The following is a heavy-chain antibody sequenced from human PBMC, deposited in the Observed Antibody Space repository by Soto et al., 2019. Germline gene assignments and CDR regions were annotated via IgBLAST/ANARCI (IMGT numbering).Heavy chain of an antibody. Sequence: AGGSLSLSCAASGFTFSSYAMSWVRQAPGKGLEWVSAISGSGGSTYYADSVKGRFTISRDNSKNTLYLQMNSLRAEDTAVYYCAKAIVVVTAKPYYYGMDVWGQGTTVTVSS. D-gene: IGHD2-21*02. J-gene: IGHJ6*02. CDR1: GFTFSSYA. CDR3: AKAIVVVTAKPYYYGMDV. CDR2: ISGSGGST. V-gene: IGHV3-23*01.